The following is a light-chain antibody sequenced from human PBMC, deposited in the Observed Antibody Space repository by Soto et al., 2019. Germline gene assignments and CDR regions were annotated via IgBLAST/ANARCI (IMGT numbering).Light chain of an antibody. J-gene: IGLJ2*01. Sequence: QSALTQPASVSGSPGQSITISCTGTSSDVGSYNLVSWYQQHPGKAPKLMIYEGSKRPSGVSNRFSGSKSGNTASLTISGLQAEDEADYYCCSYAGSGENVVFGGGTKLTVL. CDR3: CSYAGSGENVV. V-gene: IGLV2-23*01. CDR2: EGS. CDR1: SSDVGSYNL.